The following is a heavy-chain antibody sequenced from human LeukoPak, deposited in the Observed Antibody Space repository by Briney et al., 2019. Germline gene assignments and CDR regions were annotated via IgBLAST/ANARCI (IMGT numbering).Heavy chain of an antibody. CDR2: ISGNTGST. CDR1: GFTFSSYA. D-gene: IGHD1-26*01. V-gene: IGHV3-23*01. Sequence: GGSLRLSCGASGFTFSSYAMSWVRQAPGKGLEWVSGISGNTGSTYYADSVEGRFTISRDNSKNTLYLQMNSLRAGDTAVYYCAKDPIFSGSYGVFDSWGQGTLVTVSS. J-gene: IGHJ4*02. CDR3: AKDPIFSGSYGVFDS.